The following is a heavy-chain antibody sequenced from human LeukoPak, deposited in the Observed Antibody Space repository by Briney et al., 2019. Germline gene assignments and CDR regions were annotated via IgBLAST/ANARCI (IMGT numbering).Heavy chain of an antibody. V-gene: IGHV4-59*08. CDR2: IYYSGST. CDR1: GGSISSYY. J-gene: IGHJ4*02. D-gene: IGHD2-15*01. Sequence: SETLSLTCTVSGGSISSYYWSWIRQPPGKGLEGIGYIYYSGSTNYNPSLKSRVTISVDTSKNQFSLKLSSVTAADTAMYYCASKVAYCSGGSCYGYFDYWGQGTLVTVSS. CDR3: ASKVAYCSGGSCYGYFDY.